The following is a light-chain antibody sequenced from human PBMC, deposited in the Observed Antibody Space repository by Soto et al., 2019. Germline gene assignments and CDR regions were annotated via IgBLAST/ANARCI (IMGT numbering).Light chain of an antibody. CDR2: GAS. Sequence: EVVLTQSPETLSLSVGERGSLSCMAIQIISSNFLAGYQQKPGQAPRLLIYGASNRATGIPARFSGSGSGTEFTLTISSLQSEDFAVYYCQQSNNWPPGTVGPGTKVEIK. CDR1: QIISSN. V-gene: IGKV3-15*01. CDR3: QQSNNWPPGT. J-gene: IGKJ1*01.